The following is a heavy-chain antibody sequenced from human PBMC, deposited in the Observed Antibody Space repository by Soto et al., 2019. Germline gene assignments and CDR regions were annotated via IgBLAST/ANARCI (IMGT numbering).Heavy chain of an antibody. D-gene: IGHD3-10*01. J-gene: IGHJ3*02. CDR3: AKDLGFGELSYPDAFDI. CDR1: GFTFSSYG. CDR2: ISYDGSNK. Sequence: GGSLRLSCAASGFTFSSYGMHWVRQAPGKGLEWVAVISYDGSNKYYADSVKGLFTISRDNSKNTLYLPMNSLRAEDTAVYYCAKDLGFGELSYPDAFDIWGQGTMVTVSS. V-gene: IGHV3-30*18.